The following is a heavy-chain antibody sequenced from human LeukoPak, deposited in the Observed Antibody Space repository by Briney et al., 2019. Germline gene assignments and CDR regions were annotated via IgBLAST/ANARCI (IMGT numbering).Heavy chain of an antibody. CDR3: ARVGVPAAEDGILY. Sequence: GGSLRLPCAASGFNFGKDWMYWVCQVPGKGLVWVSRSNRDGSSTTYADSVKGRFTISRDNAKNTLYLQMSSLRAEDTAVYYCARVGVPAAEDGILYWGQGVLVTVSS. V-gene: IGHV3-74*01. J-gene: IGHJ4*02. CDR1: GFNFGKDW. D-gene: IGHD2-2*01. CDR2: SNRDGSST.